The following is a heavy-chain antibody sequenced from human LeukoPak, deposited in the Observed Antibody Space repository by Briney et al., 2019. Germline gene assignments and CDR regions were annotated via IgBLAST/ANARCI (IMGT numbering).Heavy chain of an antibody. CDR1: GFTFTNYA. V-gene: IGHV3-23*01. Sequence: GGSLRLSCAASGFTFTNYAMTWVRQAPEKGLEWVSAISASGANTYYADSVKGRFTIPRDNSKSTVYLQMNSLRAEDTAIYYCANNWNNDYWGQGTLVTVSS. CDR2: ISASGANT. CDR3: ANNWNNDY. J-gene: IGHJ4*02. D-gene: IGHD1/OR15-1a*01.